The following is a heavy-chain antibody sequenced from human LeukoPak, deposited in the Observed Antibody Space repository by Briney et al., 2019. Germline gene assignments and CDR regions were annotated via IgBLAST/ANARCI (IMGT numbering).Heavy chain of an antibody. V-gene: IGHV3-30*03. J-gene: IGHJ4*02. CDR3: ARAPSGFYPYFDY. CDR2: ISYDGSNE. Sequence: GGSLRLSCAASGFTFSSYAMSWVRQAPGKGLEWVAVISYDGSNEYYVDSVKGRFTISRDNSKNTLYLQTDSLRAEDTAVYYCARAPSGFYPYFDYWGQGILVTVSS. D-gene: IGHD3-22*01. CDR1: GFTFSSYA.